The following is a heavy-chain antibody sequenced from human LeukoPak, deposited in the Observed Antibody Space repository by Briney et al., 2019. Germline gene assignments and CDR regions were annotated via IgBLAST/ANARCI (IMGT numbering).Heavy chain of an antibody. CDR3: AKVGDFWSGYYAKDKYYFDY. CDR1: GFTFTSYG. CDR2: ISGSGGST. Sequence: GGSLRLSCAASGFTFTSYGMHGVRQAPGKGLEWVSAISGSGGSTYYADSVKGRFTISRDNSKNTLYLQMNSLRAEDTAVYYCAKVGDFWSGYYAKDKYYFDYWGQGTLVTVSS. J-gene: IGHJ4*02. D-gene: IGHD3-3*01. V-gene: IGHV3-23*01.